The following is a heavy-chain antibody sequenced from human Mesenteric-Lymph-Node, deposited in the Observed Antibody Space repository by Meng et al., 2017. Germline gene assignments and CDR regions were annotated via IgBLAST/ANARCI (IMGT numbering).Heavy chain of an antibody. J-gene: IGHJ4*02. CDR3: AKSLEAAATGFDY. V-gene: IGHV3-30*18. Sequence: QGQRVESGGGVVQPGRSRRRSCAASGFTFSSYGMHWVRQAPGKGLEWVALISYDGNKKYYGDSVKGRFTISRDISKNTLYLQMNSLRPEDTAVYFCAKSLEAAATGFDYWGQGTLVTVSS. CDR1: GFTFSSYG. D-gene: IGHD2-15*01. CDR2: ISYDGNKK.